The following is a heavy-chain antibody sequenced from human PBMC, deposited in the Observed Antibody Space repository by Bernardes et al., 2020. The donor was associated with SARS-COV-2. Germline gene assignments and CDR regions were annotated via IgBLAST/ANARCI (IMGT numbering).Heavy chain of an antibody. CDR2: ISSYNKDS. Sequence: ASVKVSCKTSGYLFSTYGLAWVRQSPGQGLDWLGWISSYNKDSNIAQKFQGRVTMTTDTSTNTAYMELRSLRPDDTAVYYCARDRPNFRPSTTTLDYWGQGTLVTVSS. J-gene: IGHJ4*02. D-gene: IGHD1-1*01. CDR1: GYLFSTYG. V-gene: IGHV1-18*04. CDR3: ARDRPNFRPSTTTLDY.